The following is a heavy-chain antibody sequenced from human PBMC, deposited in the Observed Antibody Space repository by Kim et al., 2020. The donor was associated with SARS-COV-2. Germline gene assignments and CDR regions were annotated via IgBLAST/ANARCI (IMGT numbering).Heavy chain of an antibody. J-gene: IGHJ4*02. D-gene: IGHD3-10*01. CDR3: ARGDYYGSGSYNY. CDR2: IIPIFGTA. V-gene: IGHV1-69*13. CDR1: GGTFSSYA. Sequence: SVKVSCKASGGTFSSYAISWVRQAPGQGLEWMGGIIPIFGTANYAQKFQGRVTITADESTSTAYMELSSLRSEDTAVYYCARGDYYGSGSYNYWGQGTLVTVSS.